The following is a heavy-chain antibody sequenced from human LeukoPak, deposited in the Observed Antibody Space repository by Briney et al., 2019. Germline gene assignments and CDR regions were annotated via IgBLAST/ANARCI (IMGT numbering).Heavy chain of an antibody. D-gene: IGHD4-17*01. Sequence: GGSLRLSCAASGFTFSSYSMNCVRQAPGKGLEWVSYISSSSSTIYYADSVKGRFTISRDNAKNSLYLQMNSLRAEDTAVYYCAREGKVTGTLVRWFDPWGQGTLVTVSS. J-gene: IGHJ5*02. CDR3: AREGKVTGTLVRWFDP. V-gene: IGHV3-48*01. CDR1: GFTFSSYS. CDR2: ISSSSSTI.